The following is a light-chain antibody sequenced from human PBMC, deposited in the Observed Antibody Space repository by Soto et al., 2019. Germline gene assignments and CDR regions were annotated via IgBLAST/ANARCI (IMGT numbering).Light chain of an antibody. CDR3: AAWDDSLSGHYV. CDR2: RNN. Sequence: QSVLTQPPSASGTPGQRATISCSGSSSNIGSNYVYWYQQLPGTAPKLLIYRNNQRPSGVPDRFSGSKSGTSASLAISGLRSEDEADYYCAAWDDSLSGHYVFGTGTKVTVL. CDR1: SSNIGSNY. V-gene: IGLV1-47*01. J-gene: IGLJ1*01.